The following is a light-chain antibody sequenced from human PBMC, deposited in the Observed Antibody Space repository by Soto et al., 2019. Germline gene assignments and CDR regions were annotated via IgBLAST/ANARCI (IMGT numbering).Light chain of an antibody. CDR3: QRYNSDPLT. CDR1: QGISNY. Sequence: DIQMTQSPSSLSASVGDRVTITCRASQGISNYLDWYQQNPGKVPKLLIYAASTFQSGVPSRFSGSGSGTDFALTISSLQSEDVATYYCQRYNSDPLTFGPGTTVDIK. CDR2: AAS. V-gene: IGKV1-27*01. J-gene: IGKJ3*01.